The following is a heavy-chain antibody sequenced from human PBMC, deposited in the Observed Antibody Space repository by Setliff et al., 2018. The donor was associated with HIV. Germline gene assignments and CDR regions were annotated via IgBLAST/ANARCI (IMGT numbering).Heavy chain of an antibody. CDR2: INSNGGST. CDR1: GFTFSSYA. J-gene: IGHJ3*02. D-gene: IGHD6-13*01. Sequence: PGGSLRLSCATYGFTFSSYAMYWVRQAPGKGLEYVSAINSNGGSTYYADSVKGRFTISRDNSKSTVYLQMGSLRAEDMAVYYCARVRVAAAGTGECAFDIWGQGTMVTASS. V-gene: IGHV3-64*02. CDR3: ARVRVAAAGTGECAFDI.